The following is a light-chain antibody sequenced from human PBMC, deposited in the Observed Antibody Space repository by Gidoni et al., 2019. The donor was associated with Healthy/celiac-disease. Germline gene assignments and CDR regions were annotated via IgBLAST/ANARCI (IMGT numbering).Light chain of an antibody. CDR3: QQYNNWPFT. V-gene: IGKV3-15*01. CDR1: QSVRSN. Sequence: EIVMTHSPATLSVSPGERATLSCRASQSVRSNLAWYQQNPGQAPRLLIYCASTRATGIPARFSGSGSGTELTLTISRLQSEDFAVYYCQQYNNWPFTFGGGTKVEIK. J-gene: IGKJ4*01. CDR2: CAS.